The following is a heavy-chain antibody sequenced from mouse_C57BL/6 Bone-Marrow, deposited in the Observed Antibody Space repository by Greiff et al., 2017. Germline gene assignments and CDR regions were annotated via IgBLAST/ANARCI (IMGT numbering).Heavy chain of an antibody. CDR3: ARDGNYGMDY. CDR2: ISYDGSN. V-gene: IGHV3-6*01. CDR1: GYSITSGYY. Sequence: EVQLVESGPGLVKPSQSLSLTCSVTGYSITSGYYWNWIRQFPGNKLVWMGYISYDGSNNYNPSLKNRISITRDTSKNQFFLKLNSVTTEDTATYYCARDGNYGMDYWGKGTSVTVSS. D-gene: IGHD2-1*01. J-gene: IGHJ4*01.